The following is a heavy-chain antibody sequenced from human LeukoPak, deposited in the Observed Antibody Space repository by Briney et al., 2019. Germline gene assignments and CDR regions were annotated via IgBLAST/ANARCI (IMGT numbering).Heavy chain of an antibody. Sequence: SSETLSLTCAVYGGSFSGYYWSWIRQPPGKGLEWIGEINHSGSTNYNPSLKSRVTISVDTSKNQFSLKLSSVTAADTAVYYCARDGALTGTTFYYYYYMDVWGKGTTVTVSS. CDR1: GGSFSGYY. J-gene: IGHJ6*03. D-gene: IGHD1-20*01. CDR2: INHSGST. V-gene: IGHV4-34*01. CDR3: ARDGALTGTTFYYYYYMDV.